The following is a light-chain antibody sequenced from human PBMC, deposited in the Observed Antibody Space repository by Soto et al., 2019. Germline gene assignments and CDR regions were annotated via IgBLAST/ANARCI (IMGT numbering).Light chain of an antibody. J-gene: IGKJ5*01. V-gene: IGKV3-15*01. CDR2: GAS. CDR1: QSIASN. Sequence: EIVMTQSPATLSVSPGERATLSCRASQSIASNLAWYQQKPGQAPRLLILGASTRANGIPARFSGSGSGTELTLTISSLQSEDFAVYYCKQYNTWPPFTFGQGTRLEIK. CDR3: KQYNTWPPFT.